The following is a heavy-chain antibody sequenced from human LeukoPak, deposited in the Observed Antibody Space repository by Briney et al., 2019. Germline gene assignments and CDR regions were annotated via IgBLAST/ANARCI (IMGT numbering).Heavy chain of an antibody. D-gene: IGHD2-2*01. CDR3: ARSRRRGYCSSTSCQNNWFDP. V-gene: IGHV4-34*01. CDR1: GGSFSGYY. CDR2: INHSGST. J-gene: IGHJ5*02. Sequence: SETLSLTCAVYGGSFSGYYWSWIRQPPGKGLEWIGEINHSGSTNYNPSLKSRVTISVDTSKNQFSLKLSSVTAADTAVYYCARSRRRGYCSSTSCQNNWFDPWGQGTLVTVSS.